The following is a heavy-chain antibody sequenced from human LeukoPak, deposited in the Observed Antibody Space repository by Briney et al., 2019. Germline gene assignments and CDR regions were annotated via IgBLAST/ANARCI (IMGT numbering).Heavy chain of an antibody. D-gene: IGHD3-22*01. CDR1: GGTFSSYA. Sequence: SVKVSCKASGGTFSSYAISWVRQASGQGLEWMGGIIPIFGTANYAQKFQGRVTMTRDTSTSTVYMELSSLRSEDTAVYYCARDSRLIVSYYGMDVWGQGTTVTVSS. CDR3: ARDSRLIVSYYGMDV. V-gene: IGHV1-69*05. CDR2: IIPIFGTA. J-gene: IGHJ6*02.